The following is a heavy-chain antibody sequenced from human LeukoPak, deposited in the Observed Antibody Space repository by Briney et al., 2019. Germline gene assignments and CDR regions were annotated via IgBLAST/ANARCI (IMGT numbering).Heavy chain of an antibody. CDR2: INPNSGGT. CDR3: ARSYSSGWSPPYYYYMDV. CDR1: GYTFTGYY. J-gene: IGHJ6*03. V-gene: IGHV1-2*02. Sequence: ASVKVSCKASGYTFTGYYMHWVRQAPGQGLEWMGWINPNSGGTNCAQKFQGRVTMTRDTSISTAYMELSRLRSDDTAVYYCARSYSSGWSPPYYYYMDVWGKGTTVTVSS. D-gene: IGHD6-19*01.